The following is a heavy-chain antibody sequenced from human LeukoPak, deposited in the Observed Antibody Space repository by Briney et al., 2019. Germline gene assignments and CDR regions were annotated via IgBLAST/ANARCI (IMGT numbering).Heavy chain of an antibody. CDR2: IKQDGSEK. J-gene: IGHJ4*02. CDR1: GFTFSTYW. Sequence: PGGSLRLSCAVSGFTFSTYWMNWVRQAPGKGLEWVANIKQDGSEKYYVDSVKGRFTISRDDAKNSLYLEMNSLRAGDTAMYYCARGTLPTPGIDYWGQGTLVTVSS. D-gene: IGHD6-13*01. CDR3: ARGTLPTPGIDY. V-gene: IGHV3-7*01.